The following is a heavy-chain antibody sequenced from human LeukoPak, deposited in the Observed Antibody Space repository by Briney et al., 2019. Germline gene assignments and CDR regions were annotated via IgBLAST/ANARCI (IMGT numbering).Heavy chain of an antibody. Sequence: SETLSLTCAVYGGSFSGYYWSWIRQPPGKGLEWIGEINHSGSTNYNPSLKGRVTISVDTSKNQFSLKLSSVTAADTAVYYCASYYDSSGYYWPLGYYYYYMDVWGKGTTVTVSS. V-gene: IGHV4-34*01. J-gene: IGHJ6*03. D-gene: IGHD3-22*01. CDR2: INHSGST. CDR3: ASYYDSSGYYWPLGYYYYYMDV. CDR1: GGSFSGYY.